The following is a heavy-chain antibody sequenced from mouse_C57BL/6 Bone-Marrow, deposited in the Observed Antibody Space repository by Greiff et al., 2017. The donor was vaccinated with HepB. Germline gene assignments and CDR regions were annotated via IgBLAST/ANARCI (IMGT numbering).Heavy chain of an antibody. CDR3: ARSRFTTVVAKENY. CDR1: GYTFTSYW. Sequence: VQLQQPGAELVKPGASVKLSCKASGYTFTSYWLHWVKQRPGRGLEWIGRIDPNSGGTKYNEKFKSKATLTVDKPSSTAYMQLSSLTSEDSAVYYCARSRFTTVVAKENYWGQGTTLTVSS. V-gene: IGHV1-72*01. D-gene: IGHD1-1*01. CDR2: IDPNSGGT. J-gene: IGHJ2*01.